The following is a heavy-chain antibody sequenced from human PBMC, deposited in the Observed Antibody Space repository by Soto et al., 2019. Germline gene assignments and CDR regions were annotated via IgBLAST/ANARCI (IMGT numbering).Heavy chain of an antibody. Sequence: PSETLSLTCTVSGGSISSSSYYWGWIRQPPGKGLEWIGSIYYSGSTYYNPSLKSRVTISVDTSKNQFSLKLSSVTAADTAVYYCARLLRVDYYPYGMGVWGQGTTVTVSS. CDR1: GGSISSSSYY. CDR2: IYYSGST. CDR3: ARLLRVDYYPYGMGV. V-gene: IGHV4-39*01. J-gene: IGHJ6*02. D-gene: IGHD2-15*01.